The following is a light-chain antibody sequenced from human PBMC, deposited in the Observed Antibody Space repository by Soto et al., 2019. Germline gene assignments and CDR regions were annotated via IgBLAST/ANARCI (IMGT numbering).Light chain of an antibody. J-gene: IGLJ1*01. CDR2: EVS. V-gene: IGLV2-14*01. CDR1: SSDVGGYNY. CDR3: SSYTSSSIAYV. Sequence: QSALTQPASVSGSPGQSITISCTGTSSDVGGYNYVSWYQQHPGKAPKLMIYEVSNRPSGVSNRFSGSKSGNTASLTISGRHSEDEAAYYCSSYTSSSIAYVFGTGTKVTVL.